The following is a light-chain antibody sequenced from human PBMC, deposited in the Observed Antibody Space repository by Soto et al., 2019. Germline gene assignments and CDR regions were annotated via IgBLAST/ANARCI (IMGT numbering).Light chain of an antibody. CDR3: SSYTTRGTLV. CDR1: SSDIGGYKY. Sequence: QSALTQPASVSGSPGQSITISCTGTSSDIGGYKYVSWYQQHPGKAPKLVIYEVGDRPSGVSNRFSGSKSGNTASLTISGLQAENEADYYCSSYTTRGTLVFGGGTQLTVL. J-gene: IGLJ7*01. CDR2: EVG. V-gene: IGLV2-14*01.